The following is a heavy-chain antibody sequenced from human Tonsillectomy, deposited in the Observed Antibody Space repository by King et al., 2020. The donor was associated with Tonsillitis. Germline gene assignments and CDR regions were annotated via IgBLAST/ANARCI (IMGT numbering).Heavy chain of an antibody. Sequence: QLVQSGAEVKKPGSSVKVSCKASGGTFSSHAISWVRQAPGQGLEWMGGIIPIFGTANYAQKFQGRVTITADESTSTAYMELSSLRPEDTAVYYCARDRWPYCYDSSGYYQSFDYWGQGTLVTVSS. CDR3: ARDRWPYCYDSSGYYQSFDY. J-gene: IGHJ4*02. V-gene: IGHV1-69*12. CDR1: GGTFSSHA. CDR2: IIPIFGTA. D-gene: IGHD3-22*01.